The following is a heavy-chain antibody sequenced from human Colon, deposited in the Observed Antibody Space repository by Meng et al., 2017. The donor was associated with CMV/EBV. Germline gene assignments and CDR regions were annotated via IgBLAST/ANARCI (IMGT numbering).Heavy chain of an antibody. J-gene: IGHJ4*02. CDR3: AKEEEYCSSTSCYRHFDY. CDR1: GGSISSDSYY. V-gene: IGHV4-39*07. Sequence: SETLSLTCIVSGGSISSDSYYWGWIRQPPGKGLEWIGSIYYSGSAYHNPSLKSRLTISVDTSKNQFSLKLSSVTAADTAVYYCAKEEEYCSSTSCYRHFDYWGQGTLVTVSS. D-gene: IGHD2-2*01. CDR2: IYYSGSA.